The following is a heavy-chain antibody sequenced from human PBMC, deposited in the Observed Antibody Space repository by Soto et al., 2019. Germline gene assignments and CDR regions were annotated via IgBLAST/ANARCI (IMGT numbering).Heavy chain of an antibody. D-gene: IGHD2-21*01. J-gene: IGHJ4*02. CDR2: SRNKYHNFAT. CDR1: GFTFSDSA. Sequence: DVQLVESGGGLVQPGGSLKLSCAASGFTFSDSAMHWVRQPPGRVLEWVGRSRNKYHNFATAYIESVKGRITISRDDSKNTVYTPMNRLKIDDTAVYYCTSRRDWAALDPLDHWGLGALGTVSS. V-gene: IGHV3-73*02. CDR3: TSRRDWAALDPLDH.